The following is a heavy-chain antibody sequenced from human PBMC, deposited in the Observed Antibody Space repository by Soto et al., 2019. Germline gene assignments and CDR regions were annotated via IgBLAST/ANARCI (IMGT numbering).Heavy chain of an antibody. CDR1: GGSISSYY. CDR2: IYYSGST. J-gene: IGHJ6*02. D-gene: IGHD1-1*01. CDR3: ARQASNWIVYYYYGMDV. V-gene: IGHV4-59*08. Sequence: QVQLQESGPGLVKPSETLSLTCTVSGGSISSYYWSWIRQPPGKGLEWIGYIYYSGSTNYNPSLKRRVTMSVGTSKNQFSLKLSSVTAADTAGYYCARQASNWIVYYYYGMDVWGQGTTVTVSS.